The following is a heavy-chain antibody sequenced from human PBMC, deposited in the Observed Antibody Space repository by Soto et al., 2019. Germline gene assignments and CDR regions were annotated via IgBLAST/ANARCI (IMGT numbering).Heavy chain of an antibody. CDR1: GFTFSSYG. J-gene: IGHJ4*02. V-gene: IGHV3-30*18. CDR2: ISYDGSNK. CDR3: AKESVAGTFFDY. Sequence: ESGGGVVQPGRSLRLSCAASGFTFSSYGMHWVRQAPGKGLEWVAVISYDGSNKYYADSVKGRFTISRDNSKNTLYLQMNSLRAEDTAVYYCAKESVAGTFFDYWGQGTLVTVSS. D-gene: IGHD6-19*01.